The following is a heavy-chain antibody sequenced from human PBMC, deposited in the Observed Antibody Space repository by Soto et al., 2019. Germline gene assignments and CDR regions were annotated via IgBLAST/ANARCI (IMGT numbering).Heavy chain of an antibody. CDR3: EKLRGSKSRWFDP. J-gene: IGHJ5*02. CDR1: GGSFSGYY. CDR2: INHSGST. Sequence: SETLSLTCAVYGGSFSGYYWSWIRQPPGKGLEWIGEINHSGSTNYNPSLKSRVTISVDTSKNQFSLKLSSVTAADTAVYYCEKLRGSKSRWFDPWGQGTLVTVSS. V-gene: IGHV4-34*01. D-gene: IGHD1-1*01.